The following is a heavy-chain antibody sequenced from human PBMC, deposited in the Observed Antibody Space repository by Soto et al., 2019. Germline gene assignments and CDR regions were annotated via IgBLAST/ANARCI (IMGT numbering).Heavy chain of an antibody. CDR2: IYYSGST. J-gene: IGHJ4*02. CDR1: GGSISSSSYY. D-gene: IGHD5-12*01. CDR3: ARRGKRRDGYNYGGYFDY. V-gene: IGHV4-39*01. Sequence: PSETLSLTCTVSGGSISSSSYYWGWIRQPPGKGLEWIGSIYYSGSTYYNPSLKSRVTISVDTSKNQFSLKLSSVTAADTAVYYCARRGKRRDGYNYGGYFDYRGQGTLVTVSS.